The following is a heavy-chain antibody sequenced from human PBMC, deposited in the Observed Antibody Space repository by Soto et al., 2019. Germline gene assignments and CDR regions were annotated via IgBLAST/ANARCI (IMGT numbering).Heavy chain of an antibody. D-gene: IGHD3-9*01. CDR2: ISGSGGST. Sequence: GGSLRLSCAASGFTFSNCAMNWVRQAPGKGLEWVSVISGSGGSTDYADSVKGRFTISRDNSKNTVDLQMSSLRAEDTAIYYCAKPPLSGFYNFDYWGPGTQVTVSS. CDR1: GFTFSNCA. V-gene: IGHV3-23*01. J-gene: IGHJ4*02. CDR3: AKPPLSGFYNFDY.